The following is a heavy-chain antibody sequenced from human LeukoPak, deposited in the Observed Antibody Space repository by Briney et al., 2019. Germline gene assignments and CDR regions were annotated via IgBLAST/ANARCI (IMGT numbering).Heavy chain of an antibody. CDR1: GGSISSYY. CDR2: IYYSGST. CDR3: ARIVVVPPHYYYYMDV. D-gene: IGHD2-2*01. J-gene: IGHJ6*03. Sequence: KPSETLSLTCTVSGGSISSYYWSWIRQPPGKGLEWIGYIYYSGSTYYNPSLKSRVTISVDTSKNQFSLKLSSVPAADTAVYYCARIVVVPPHYYYYMDVWGKGTTVTVSS. V-gene: IGHV4-59*08.